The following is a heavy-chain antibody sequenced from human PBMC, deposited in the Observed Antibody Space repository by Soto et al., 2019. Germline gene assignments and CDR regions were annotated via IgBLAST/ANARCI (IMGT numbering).Heavy chain of an antibody. J-gene: IGHJ6*02. V-gene: IGHV1-18*01. Sequence: ASVKVSCKASGYTFTSYGISWVRQAPGQGLEWMGWISAYNGNTNYAQKLQGRVTMTTDTSTSTAYMVLRSLRSDDTAVYYCARGESHYDILTGKALGYYYGMDVWGQGTTVTSP. D-gene: IGHD3-9*01. CDR2: ISAYNGNT. CDR3: ARGESHYDILTGKALGYYYGMDV. CDR1: GYTFTSYG.